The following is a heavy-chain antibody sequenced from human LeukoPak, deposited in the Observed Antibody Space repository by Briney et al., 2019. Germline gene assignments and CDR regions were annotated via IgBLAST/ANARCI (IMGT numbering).Heavy chain of an antibody. CDR2: ISYDGSNK. V-gene: IGHV3-30-3*01. D-gene: IGHD6-13*01. J-gene: IGHJ4*02. CDR3: ARGEIWYSSSWYKDFDY. CDR1: GFTFRIYA. Sequence: GGSLRLSCAASGFTFRIYAMSWVRQAPGKGLEWVAVISYDGSNKYYADSVKGRFTISRDNSKNTLYLQMNSLRAEDTAVYYCARGEIWYSSSWYKDFDYWGQGTLVTVSS.